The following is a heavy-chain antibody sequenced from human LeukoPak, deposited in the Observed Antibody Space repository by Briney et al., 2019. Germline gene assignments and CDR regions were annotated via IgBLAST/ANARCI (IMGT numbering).Heavy chain of an antibody. CDR1: GDSISSSNYF. D-gene: IGHD1-26*01. CDR2: LSSGATT. CDR3: VRHVSGTYYRFDY. Sequence: SETLSLTCTVSGDSISSSNYFWGWIRQPPGKGLDWIVSLSSGATTYYNGSLKSRVTVSVDTSKSQFPLKLNSVTAADTAVYYCVRHVSGTYYRFDYWGQGTLVTVSS. J-gene: IGHJ4*02. V-gene: IGHV4-39*01.